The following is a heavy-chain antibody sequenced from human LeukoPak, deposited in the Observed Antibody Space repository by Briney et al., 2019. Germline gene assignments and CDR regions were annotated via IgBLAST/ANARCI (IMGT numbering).Heavy chain of an antibody. D-gene: IGHD2-2*01. CDR3: VREGPYCSTTSCYGGFDY. Sequence: ASVKVSCKASGYTFTSHYMHWVRQAPGQGPEWMGILNLSDGTTAYAQKFQGRVTMTSDTSTSTVYVELRSLRSEDTAMYYCVREGPYCSTTSCYGGFDYWGQGTLVTVSS. V-gene: IGHV1-46*01. CDR1: GYTFTSHY. CDR2: LNLSDGTT. J-gene: IGHJ4*02.